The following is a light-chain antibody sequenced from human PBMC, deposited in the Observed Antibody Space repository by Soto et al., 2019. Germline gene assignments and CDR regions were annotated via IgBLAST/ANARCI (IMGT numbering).Light chain of an antibody. CDR2: GVS. Sequence: EIVLTQSPGTVSLSPGERATLSCRASQSVTSSYLAWYQQKPGQAPRLLIYGVSSRATGIPDRFSGSGARTDFTLTISRLEPEDFAVYYCQQYGDSPLTFGGGTKVEIK. V-gene: IGKV3-20*01. CDR1: QSVTSSY. CDR3: QQYGDSPLT. J-gene: IGKJ4*01.